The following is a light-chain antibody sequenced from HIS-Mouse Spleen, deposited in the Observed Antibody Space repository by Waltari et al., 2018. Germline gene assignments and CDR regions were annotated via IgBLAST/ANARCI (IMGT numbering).Light chain of an antibody. Sequence: EIVLTQSPGTLSLSPGERATLSCRASQSVSSSYLAWYQQKPGQAPRLLSYGASSRATGIPDRFSGSGSGTDFTLTINRLEPEDFAVYYCQQYGSSRTFGQGTKVEIK. CDR2: GAS. J-gene: IGKJ1*01. CDR1: QSVSSSY. CDR3: QQYGSSRT. V-gene: IGKV3-20*01.